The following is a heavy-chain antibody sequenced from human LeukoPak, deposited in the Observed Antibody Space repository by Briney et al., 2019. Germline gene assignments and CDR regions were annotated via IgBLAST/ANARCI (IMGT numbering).Heavy chain of an antibody. J-gene: IGHJ4*02. Sequence: GGSLRLSCEASGFTFGTFWMNWVRQAPGKGLEWVSSISSSSYIYYADSVKGRFTTSRDNAKNSLYLQMNSLRAEDTAVYYCARGAEGVDYYDSSGYYLPRPFDYWGQGTLVTVSS. D-gene: IGHD3-22*01. CDR1: GFTFGTFW. V-gene: IGHV3-21*01. CDR2: ISSSSYI. CDR3: ARGAEGVDYYDSSGYYLPRPFDY.